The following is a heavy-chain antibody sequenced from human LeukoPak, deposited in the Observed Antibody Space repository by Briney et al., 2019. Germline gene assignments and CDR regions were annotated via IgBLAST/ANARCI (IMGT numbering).Heavy chain of an antibody. CDR1: GGSFSGYY. V-gene: IGHV4-34*01. CDR3: ARHYYYYMDV. Sequence: KPSETLSLTCAVYGGSFSGYYWSWLRQPPGKGLEWIGETHHSGGINYNSSLKSRLTISVDKSKDQFSLTLSSVTAADTAVYYYARHYYYYMDVWGKGTTVTVSS. J-gene: IGHJ6*03. CDR2: THHSGGI.